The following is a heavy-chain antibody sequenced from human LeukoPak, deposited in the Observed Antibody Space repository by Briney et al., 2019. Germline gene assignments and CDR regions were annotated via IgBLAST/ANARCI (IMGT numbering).Heavy chain of an antibody. Sequence: GGSLRLSCAASEFTFSTYWMSWVRQAPGKGLEWVANIKKDGSEKYYVDSVKGRFTVSRDNAKNSLYLQMNSLRAEDMALYYCAKDIDYDFWSGYAFDYWGQGTLVTVSS. CDR1: EFTFSTYW. CDR2: IKKDGSEK. J-gene: IGHJ4*02. CDR3: AKDIDYDFWSGYAFDY. D-gene: IGHD3-3*01. V-gene: IGHV3-7*03.